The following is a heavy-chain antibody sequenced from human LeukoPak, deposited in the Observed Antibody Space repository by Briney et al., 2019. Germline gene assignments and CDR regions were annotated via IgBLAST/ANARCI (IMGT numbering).Heavy chain of an antibody. CDR1: GGSISSYY. V-gene: IGHV4-59*01. CDR2: MFYSGHT. Sequence: PSETLSLTCTVSGGSISSYYWSWIRQPPGKGLEWIGYMFYSGHTSYNASLKSRVTISVDTSKNQFSLKLSSVTAADTAVYYCARGTGLWFGELWGQGTLVTVSS. CDR3: ARGTGLWFGEL. D-gene: IGHD3-10*01. J-gene: IGHJ4*02.